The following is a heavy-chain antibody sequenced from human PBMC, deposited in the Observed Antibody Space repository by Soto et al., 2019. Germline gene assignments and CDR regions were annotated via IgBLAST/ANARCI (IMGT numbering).Heavy chain of an antibody. CDR1: GITFSNYA. J-gene: IGHJ4*02. V-gene: IGHV3-23*01. CDR3: AKTLRGIAAAEVY. Sequence: GSLRLSCAASGITFSNYAMSWVRQAPGKGLEWVSAISGSGGSTYYADSVKGRFTISRDNSKNTLYLQMNSLRAEDTAVYYWAKTLRGIAAAEVYGGKGTRVTVSS. D-gene: IGHD6-13*01. CDR2: ISGSGGST.